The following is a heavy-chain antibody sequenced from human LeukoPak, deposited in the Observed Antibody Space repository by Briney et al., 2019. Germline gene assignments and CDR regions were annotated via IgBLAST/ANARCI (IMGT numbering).Heavy chain of an antibody. V-gene: IGHV3-21*01. CDR1: GFTFSSYS. J-gene: IGHJ3*02. CDR3: ARGRYSGSYPDAFDI. CDR2: ISSSSSYI. Sequence: NPGGSLRLSCAASGFTFSSYSMSWVRQAPGKGLEWVSSISSSSSYIYYADSVKGRFTISRDNAKNSLYLQMNSLRAEDTAVYYCARGRYSGSYPDAFDIWGQGTMVTVSS. D-gene: IGHD1-26*01.